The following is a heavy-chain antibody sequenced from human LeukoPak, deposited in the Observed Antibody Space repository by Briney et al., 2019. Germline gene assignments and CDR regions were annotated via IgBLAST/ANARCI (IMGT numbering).Heavy chain of an antibody. Sequence: PGGSLRLSCAASGFTVSSNYMGWVRQAPGKGLEWVSVIYSGGDTYYTDSVKGRFTISRDNSKNTLYLQMNSLRAEDTAVYYCARDHGGVAVAGFFDYWGQGTLVTVSS. V-gene: IGHV3-66*01. CDR2: IYSGGDT. D-gene: IGHD6-19*01. J-gene: IGHJ4*02. CDR3: ARDHGGVAVAGFFDY. CDR1: GFTVSSNY.